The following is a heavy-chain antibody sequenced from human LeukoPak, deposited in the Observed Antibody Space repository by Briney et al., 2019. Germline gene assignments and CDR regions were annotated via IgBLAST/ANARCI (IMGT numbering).Heavy chain of an antibody. D-gene: IGHD3-9*01. Sequence: TGGSLRLSCAASGFTFSSYSMNWVRQAPGKGLEWVSSISSSSSYIYYADSVKGRFTISRDNAKNTVDLQMNSLRAEDTAVYYCARDFEAPSNCWGQGTLVTVSS. CDR2: ISSSSSYI. CDR1: GFTFSSYS. V-gene: IGHV3-21*01. CDR3: ARDFEAPSNC. J-gene: IGHJ4*02.